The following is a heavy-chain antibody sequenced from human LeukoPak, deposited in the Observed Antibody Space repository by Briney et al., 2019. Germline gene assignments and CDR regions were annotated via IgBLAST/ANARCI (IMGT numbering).Heavy chain of an antibody. CDR1: GFTFSSYW. V-gene: IGHV3-7*01. J-gene: IGHJ4*02. CDR2: IKQDGSEK. CDR3: ARVAAAASGGDFDY. Sequence: PGGSLRLSCAASGFTFSSYWMSWVRQAPGKGLEWVANIKQDGSEKYYVDSVKGRFTISGDNAKNSLYLQMNSLRAEDTAVYYCARVAAAASGGDFDYWGQGTLVTVSS. D-gene: IGHD6-13*01.